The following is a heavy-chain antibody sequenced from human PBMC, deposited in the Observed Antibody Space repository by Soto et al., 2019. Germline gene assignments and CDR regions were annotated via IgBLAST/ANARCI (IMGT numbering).Heavy chain of an antibody. CDR3: ARAATAITYYYGSGSSSPGGMDV. J-gene: IGHJ6*02. Sequence: PSETLSLTCAVSGGSISSSNWWSWVRQPPGKGLEWIGEIYHSGSTNYNPSLKSRVTISVDKSKNQFSLKLSSVTAADTAVYYCARAATAITYYYGSGSSSPGGMDVWGQGTTVTVSS. D-gene: IGHD3-10*01. CDR2: IYHSGST. V-gene: IGHV4-4*02. CDR1: GGSISSSNW.